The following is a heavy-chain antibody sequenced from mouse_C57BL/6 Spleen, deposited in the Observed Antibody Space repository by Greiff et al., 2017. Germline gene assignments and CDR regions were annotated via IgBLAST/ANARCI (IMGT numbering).Heavy chain of an antibody. J-gene: IGHJ4*01. CDR1: GFTFSSYA. CDR2: ISDGGSYT. Sequence: EVKVEESGGGLVKPGGSLKLSCAASGFTFSSYAMSWVRQTPEKRLEWVATISDGGSYTYYPDNVKGRFTISRDNAKNNLYLQMSHLKSEDTAMYYCARDYGSSYVGMDYWGQGTSVTVSS. CDR3: ARDYGSSYVGMDY. V-gene: IGHV5-4*01. D-gene: IGHD1-1*01.